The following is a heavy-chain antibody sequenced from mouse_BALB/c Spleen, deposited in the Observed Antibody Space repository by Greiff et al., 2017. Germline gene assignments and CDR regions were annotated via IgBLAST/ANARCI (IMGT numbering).Heavy chain of an antibody. CDR1: GYSITSGYY. D-gene: IGHD2-1*01. V-gene: IGHV3-6*02. CDR2: ISYDGSN. Sequence: DVQLQESGPCLVKPSQSLSLTCSVTGYSITSGYYWNWIRQFPGNKLEWMGYISYDGSNNYNPSLKNRISITRDTSKNQFFLKLNSVTTEDTATYYCARDPYGNYAAYWGQGTLVTVSA. CDR3: ARDPYGNYAAY. J-gene: IGHJ3*01.